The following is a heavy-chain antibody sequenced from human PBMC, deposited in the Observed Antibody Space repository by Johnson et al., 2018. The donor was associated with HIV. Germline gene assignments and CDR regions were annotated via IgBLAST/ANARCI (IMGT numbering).Heavy chain of an antibody. Sequence: VQLVESGGGLVQPGGSLRLSCAASGFTFSTFYMSWVRQAPGKGLEWVANIKQDGSEKYYVDSVKGRFTISRDNAKNSLYLQLTSLRAEDTAVYYCAREDDYSNYGSAFDIWGQGTMVTVSS. J-gene: IGHJ3*02. CDR2: IKQDGSEK. CDR1: GFTFSTFY. V-gene: IGHV3-7*01. CDR3: AREDDYSNYGSAFDI. D-gene: IGHD4-11*01.